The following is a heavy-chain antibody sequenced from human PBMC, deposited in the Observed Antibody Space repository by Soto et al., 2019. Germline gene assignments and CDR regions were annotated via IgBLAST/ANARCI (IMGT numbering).Heavy chain of an antibody. CDR2: ISAYNGNT. CDR3: ARDYTGIVGATGALFYYYGMDV. D-gene: IGHD1-26*01. CDR1: GYTFTSYG. Sequence: ASVKVSCKASGYTFTSYGISWVRQAPGQGLEWMGWISAYNGNTNYAQKLQGRVTMTTDTSTSTAYMELRSLRSDDTAVYYCARDYTGIVGATGALFYYYGMDVWGQGTTVTVSS. J-gene: IGHJ6*02. V-gene: IGHV1-18*01.